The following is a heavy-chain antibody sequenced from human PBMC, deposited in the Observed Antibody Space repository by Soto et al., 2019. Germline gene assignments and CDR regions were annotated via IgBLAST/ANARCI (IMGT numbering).Heavy chain of an antibody. Sequence: SETLSLTCTVSGGSVSSGSYYWSWIRQPPGKGLEWIGYIYYSGSTNYNPSLKSRVTISVDTSKNQFTLNLNSVTAADTAVYYCPRHATRSYDYWGQGTLVTVSS. CDR1: GGSVSSGSYY. CDR3: PRHATRSYDY. CDR2: IYYSGST. V-gene: IGHV4-61*01. J-gene: IGHJ4*02.